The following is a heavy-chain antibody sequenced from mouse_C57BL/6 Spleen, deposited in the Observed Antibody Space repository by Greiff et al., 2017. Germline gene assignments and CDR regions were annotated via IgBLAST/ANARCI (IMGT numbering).Heavy chain of an antibody. CDR3: ARPYYSNPYAMDY. D-gene: IGHD2-5*01. CDR2: IWSDGST. Sequence: VKLVESGPGLVAPSQSLSITCTVSGFSLTSYGVHWVRQPPGKGLEWLVVIWSDGSTTYNSALKSRLSISKDNSKSQVFLKMNSLQTDDTAMYYCARPYYSNPYAMDYWGQGTSVTVSS. CDR1: GFSLTSYG. J-gene: IGHJ4*01. V-gene: IGHV2-6*03.